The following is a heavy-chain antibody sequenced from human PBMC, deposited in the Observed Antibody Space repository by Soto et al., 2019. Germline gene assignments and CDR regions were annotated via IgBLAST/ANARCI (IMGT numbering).Heavy chain of an antibody. V-gene: IGHV3-7*01. CDR2: IKQDGSEK. CDR1: GFTFSSYW. J-gene: IGHJ3*02. Sequence: EVQLVESGGGLVQPGGSLRLSCAASGFTFSSYWMSWVRQAPGKGLEWVTNIKQDGSEKYYVDSVKGRFTISRDNAKNSLYLQMNSLRAEDTAVYYCAREGGAVAGTAFDIWGQGTMVTVSS. CDR3: AREGGAVAGTAFDI. D-gene: IGHD6-19*01.